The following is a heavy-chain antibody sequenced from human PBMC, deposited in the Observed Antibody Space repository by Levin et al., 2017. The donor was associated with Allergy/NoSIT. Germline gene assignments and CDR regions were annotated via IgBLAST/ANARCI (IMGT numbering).Heavy chain of an antibody. J-gene: IGHJ6*02. V-gene: IGHV3-30*18. Sequence: GGSLRLSCAASGFTLSTHGMHWVRQAPGKGLEWVALISYHGNFKYYADSVRGRFTISRDNSNNTLYLQMNSLRPDDTAVYYCAKVVKEDDFWSAQRYYHYYGMDVWGLGTTVIVSS. CDR1: GFTLSTHG. CDR3: AKVVKEDDFWSAQRYYHYYGMDV. CDR2: ISYHGNFK. D-gene: IGHD3-3*01.